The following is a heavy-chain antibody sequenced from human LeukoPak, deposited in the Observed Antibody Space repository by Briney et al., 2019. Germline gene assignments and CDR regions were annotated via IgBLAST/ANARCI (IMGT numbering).Heavy chain of an antibody. D-gene: IGHD6-19*01. CDR3: AREYSSGRNWFDP. CDR1: GYTFTGYY. Sequence: ASVKVSCKASGYTFTGYYMHWVRQAPGQGLGWMGWINPNSGGTNYAQKFQGRVTMTRDTSISTAYMELSRLRSDDTAVYYCAREYSSGRNWFDPWGQGTLVTVSS. J-gene: IGHJ5*02. CDR2: INPNSGGT. V-gene: IGHV1-2*02.